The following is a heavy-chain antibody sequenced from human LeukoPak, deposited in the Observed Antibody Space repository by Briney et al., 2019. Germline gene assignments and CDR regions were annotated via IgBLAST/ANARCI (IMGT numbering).Heavy chain of an antibody. CDR3: GRGEYSGSYEIFDY. Sequence: SETLSLTCTVSGGSISSGGYYWSWMRQHPGKGLEWIGYIYYSGSTYYNPSLKSRVTISVDTSKNQFSLKLSSVTAADTAVYYCGRGEYSGSYEIFDYWGQGTLVTVSS. V-gene: IGHV4-31*03. D-gene: IGHD1-26*01. J-gene: IGHJ4*02. CDR2: IYYSGST. CDR1: GGSISSGGYY.